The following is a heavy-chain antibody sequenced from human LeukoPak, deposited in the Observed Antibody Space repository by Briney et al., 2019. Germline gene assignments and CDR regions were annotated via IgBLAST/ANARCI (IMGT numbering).Heavy chain of an antibody. CDR1: GYTFTGYY. CDR2: INPNSGGT. J-gene: IGHJ6*03. V-gene: IGHV1-2*02. Sequence: ASVKVSCKASGYTFTGYYMHWVRQAPGQGLGWMGWINPNSGGTNYAQKFQGRVTMTRDTSISTACMELSRLRSDDTAVYYCARTYCTNGVCPFYYYYYYMDVWGKGTTVTVSS. CDR3: ARTYCTNGVCPFYYYYYYMDV. D-gene: IGHD2-8*01.